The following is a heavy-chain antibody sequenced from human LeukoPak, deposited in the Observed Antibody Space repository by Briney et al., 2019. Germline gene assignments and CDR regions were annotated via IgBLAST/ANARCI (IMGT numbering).Heavy chain of an antibody. D-gene: IGHD1-26*01. CDR1: GGTFTSYA. J-gene: IGHJ4*02. CDR2: IIPIFGIA. Sequence: SVKVSCKASGGTFTSYAISWVRQAPGQGLEWMGRIIPIFGIANYSQKFQGRATITADKSTSTAYMELSSLRSEDTAVYYCARELGSYWIDYWGQGTLVTVSS. CDR3: ARELGSYWIDY. V-gene: IGHV1-69*04.